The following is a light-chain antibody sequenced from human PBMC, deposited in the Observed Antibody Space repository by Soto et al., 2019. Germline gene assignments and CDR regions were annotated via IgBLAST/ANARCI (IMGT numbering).Light chain of an antibody. V-gene: IGLV2-14*01. CDR2: EVT. J-gene: IGLJ1*01. Sequence: QSVLTQPASVSGSPGQSITISCTGTSGDIGSYNRVSWYQQHPGKAPKLIIYEVTDRPSGVSNRFSGSKSGNTASLTISGLQAEDEAEYDYSSYSNINRRACVFGTGTKLTVL. CDR3: SSYSNINRRACV. CDR1: SGDIGSYNR.